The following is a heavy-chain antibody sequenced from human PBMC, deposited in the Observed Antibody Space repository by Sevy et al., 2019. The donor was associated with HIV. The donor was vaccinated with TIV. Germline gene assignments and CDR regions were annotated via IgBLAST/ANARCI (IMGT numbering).Heavy chain of an antibody. V-gene: IGHV1-69*13. CDR3: ARDRGFSSTSEYGMDV. CDR1: GGTFSKYA. Sequence: ASVKVSCKASGGTFSKYAITWVRQAPGQGLEWMGGIIPIFGIANYAQKFQGRVTITADESTSTAYMELSSLRSEDTAVYYCARDRGFSSTSEYGMDVSGQGTTVTVSS. J-gene: IGHJ6*02. D-gene: IGHD2-2*01. CDR2: IIPIFGIA.